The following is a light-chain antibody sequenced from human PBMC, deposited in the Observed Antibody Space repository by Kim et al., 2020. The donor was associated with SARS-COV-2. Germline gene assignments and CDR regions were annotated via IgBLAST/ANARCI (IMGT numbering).Light chain of an antibody. Sequence: VAMRQTTTSTCGGDKIESKHVHRYQQEAGPVPVLVIDRDRSRPAEVPERFSGSSTGDTATLSGGRAQAGDEAYYYWQVWDNNTWVFGAGTKLTVL. CDR1: KIESKH. J-gene: IGLJ3*02. CDR2: RDR. V-gene: IGLV3-9*01. CDR3: QVWDNNTWV.